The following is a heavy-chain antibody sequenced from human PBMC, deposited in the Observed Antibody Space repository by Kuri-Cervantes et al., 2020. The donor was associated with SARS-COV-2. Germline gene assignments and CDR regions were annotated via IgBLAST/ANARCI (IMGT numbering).Heavy chain of an antibody. V-gene: IGHV4-38-2*01. CDR3: ARVSRPYYFDY. J-gene: IGHJ4*02. CDR1: GYSISSGYY. Sequence: GSLRLSCAVSGYSISSGYYWGWIRQPPGKGLEWIGSIYHSGSTYYNPSLKSRATISVDTSKNQFSLKLSSVTAADTAVYYCARVSRPYYFDYWGQGTLVTVSS. CDR2: IYHSGST.